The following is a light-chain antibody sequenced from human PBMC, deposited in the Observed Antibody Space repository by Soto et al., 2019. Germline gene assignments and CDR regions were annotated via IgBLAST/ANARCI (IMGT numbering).Light chain of an antibody. Sequence: QSVLTQPASVSGSPGQSITISCTGTSSDVGAYTFVSWYQQHPDKVPKLMIFDVSRRPSGVSDRFSGSKSGNTASLTISGLQPEDEADYYCSSYTSSSTHVFGSGTKFTVL. V-gene: IGLV2-14*03. CDR3: SSYTSSSTHV. CDR2: DVS. CDR1: SSDVGAYTF. J-gene: IGLJ1*01.